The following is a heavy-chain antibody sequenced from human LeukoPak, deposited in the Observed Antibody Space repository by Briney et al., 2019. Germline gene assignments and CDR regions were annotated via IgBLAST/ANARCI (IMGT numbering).Heavy chain of an antibody. CDR3: ARGLRYFDWLLYVYY. CDR2: IYYSGTT. J-gene: IGHJ4*02. Sequence: SETLSLTCTVSGGSIRSYYWGWIRQPPGKGLEWIGSIYYSGTTYYNPSLESRVTISVDTSKNQFSLKLSSVTAADTAVYYCARGLRYFDWLLYVYYWGQGTLVTVSS. D-gene: IGHD3-9*01. CDR1: GGSIRSYY. V-gene: IGHV4-39*07.